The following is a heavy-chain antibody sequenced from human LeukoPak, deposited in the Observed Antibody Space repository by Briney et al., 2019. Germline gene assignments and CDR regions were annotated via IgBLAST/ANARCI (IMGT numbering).Heavy chain of an antibody. V-gene: IGHV3-74*01. CDR1: GFTFISYW. Sequence: QPGGSLRLSCAASGFTFISYWMHWVRQTPGKGLVWVSRIIGDGSTTNYADSVKGRFTISRDNAKNTLYLQMHSLRAEDTAVYYCARPTMMRVRNGMGVWGSGTTVTVSS. D-gene: IGHD3-22*01. CDR3: ARPTMMRVRNGMGV. CDR2: IIGDGSTT. J-gene: IGHJ6*04.